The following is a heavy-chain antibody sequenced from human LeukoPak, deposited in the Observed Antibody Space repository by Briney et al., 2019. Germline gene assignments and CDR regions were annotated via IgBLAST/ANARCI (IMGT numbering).Heavy chain of an antibody. D-gene: IGHD6-13*01. CDR1: GSTFSSYA. Sequence: PGGSLRLSCAASGSTFSSYAMSWVRQAPGKGLEWVSAISGSGGSTYYAGSVKGRFTISRDNSKNTLYLQMNSLRAEDTAVYYCAKDGRYSSNWSFDYWGQGTLVTVSS. V-gene: IGHV3-23*01. CDR2: ISGSGGST. CDR3: AKDGRYSSNWSFDY. J-gene: IGHJ4*02.